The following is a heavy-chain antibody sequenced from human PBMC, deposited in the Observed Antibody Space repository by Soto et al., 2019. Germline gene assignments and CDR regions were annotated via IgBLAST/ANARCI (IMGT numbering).Heavy chain of an antibody. V-gene: IGHV4-39*01. CDR2: IYYSGST. J-gene: IGHJ4*02. CDR1: GGSISSSSYY. D-gene: IGHD3-22*01. Sequence: SETLSLTCTVSGGSISSSSYYWGWIRQPPGNGLEWIGSIYYSGSTYYNPSLKSRVTISVDTSKNQFSLKLSSVTAADTAVYYCARLYYDSSGYYYFDYWGQGTLVTVSS. CDR3: ARLYYDSSGYYYFDY.